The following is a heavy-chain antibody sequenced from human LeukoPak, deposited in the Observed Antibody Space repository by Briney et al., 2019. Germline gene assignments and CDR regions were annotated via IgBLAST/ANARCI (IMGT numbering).Heavy chain of an antibody. CDR3: ARIIGISGTHPTDY. J-gene: IGHJ4*02. Sequence: PGGSLRLSCAASGFTFRTYSMNWVRQAPGKGLEWVSSISSTSTYIYYADSMKGRFIISRDNARNSLYLEMNSLRAEDTAVYYCARIIGISGTHPTDYWGQGTLVTVSS. D-gene: IGHD1-26*01. CDR1: GFTFRTYS. V-gene: IGHV3-21*06. CDR2: ISSTSTYI.